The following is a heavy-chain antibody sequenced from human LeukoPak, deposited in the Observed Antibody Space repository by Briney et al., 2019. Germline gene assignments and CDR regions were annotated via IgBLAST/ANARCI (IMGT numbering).Heavy chain of an antibody. D-gene: IGHD5-18*01. V-gene: IGHV3-21*01. Sequence: GGSLRLSCAASGFTFSSYSVNWVRQAREKVLAWVSSISSSGSYIYYADSVKGRFTFSRDNAKNSLYLQMNSLRAEDTAVYYCARGSGVQVWSSLDYWGQGTLVTVSS. J-gene: IGHJ4*02. CDR2: ISSSGSYI. CDR1: GFTFSSYS. CDR3: ARGSGVQVWSSLDY.